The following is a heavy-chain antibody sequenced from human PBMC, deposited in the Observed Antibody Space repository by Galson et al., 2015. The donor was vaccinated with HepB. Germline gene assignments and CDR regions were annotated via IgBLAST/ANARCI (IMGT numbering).Heavy chain of an antibody. J-gene: IGHJ4*02. CDR3: ARDHPTQVGVTPNYFDY. Sequence: LRLSCAASGFTFSSYWMSWVRQAPGKGLEWVANIKQDGSEKYYVDSVKGRFTISGDNAKNSLYLQMNSLRAEDTAVYYCARDHPTQVGVTPNYFDYWGQGTLVTVSS. CDR2: IKQDGSEK. D-gene: IGHD3-16*01. V-gene: IGHV3-7*03. CDR1: GFTFSSYW.